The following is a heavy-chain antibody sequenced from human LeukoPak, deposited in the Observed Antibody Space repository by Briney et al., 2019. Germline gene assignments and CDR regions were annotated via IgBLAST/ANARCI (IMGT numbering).Heavy chain of an antibody. Sequence: PSETLSLTCTVSGGSISSSSYYWGWIRQPPGKGLEWIGSIYYSGSTYYNPSLKSRVTISVDTSKNQFSLKLSSVTAADTAVYYCARVDKQWLVEGDYWGQGTLVTVSS. CDR3: ARVDKQWLVEGDY. J-gene: IGHJ4*02. CDR1: GGSISSSSYY. D-gene: IGHD6-19*01. V-gene: IGHV4-39*07. CDR2: IYYSGST.